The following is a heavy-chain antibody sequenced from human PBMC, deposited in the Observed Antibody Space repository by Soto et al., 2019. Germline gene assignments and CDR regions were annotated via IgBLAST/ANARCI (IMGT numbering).Heavy chain of an antibody. D-gene: IGHD3-22*01. Sequence: SVKVSCKASGGAFSSYSISWVLEAPGQGLEWMGGIIPIFGTANYAQKFQGRVTITADKSTSTAYMELSSLRSEDTAVYYCARDFGYYDSSGNMDVWGQGTTVTVSS. J-gene: IGHJ6*02. CDR3: ARDFGYYDSSGNMDV. CDR2: IIPIFGTA. CDR1: GGAFSSYS. V-gene: IGHV1-69*06.